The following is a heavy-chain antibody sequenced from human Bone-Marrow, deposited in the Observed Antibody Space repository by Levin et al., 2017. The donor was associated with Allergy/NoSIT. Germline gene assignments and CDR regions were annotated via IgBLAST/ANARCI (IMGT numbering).Heavy chain of an antibody. V-gene: IGHV1-69*06. D-gene: IGHD2-2*02. CDR2: IIPIFGTA. CDR3: AREVGYCSSTSCYTGGYYYGMDV. J-gene: IGHJ6*02. CDR1: GGTFSSYA. Sequence: SVKVSCKASGGTFSSYAISWVRQAPGQGLEWMGGIIPIFGTANYAQKFQGRVTITADKSTSTAYMELSSLRSEDTAVYYCAREVGYCSSTSCYTGGYYYGMDVWGQGTTVTVSS.